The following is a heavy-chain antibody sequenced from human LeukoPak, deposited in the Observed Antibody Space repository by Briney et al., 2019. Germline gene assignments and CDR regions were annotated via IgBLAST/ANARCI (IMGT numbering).Heavy chain of an antibody. CDR1: GFTFSSYS. CDR3: VRDPDALDY. J-gene: IGHJ4*02. V-gene: IGHV3-48*02. CDR2: ITRSSSTI. Sequence: GGSVRLSCAASGFTFSSYSMNWVRQAPGKGLEWVSYITRSSSTIHYRDSVKGRFTISRDNAKNSLYLQMNSLRDEDTAVYYCVRDPDALDYWGQGTLVTVSS.